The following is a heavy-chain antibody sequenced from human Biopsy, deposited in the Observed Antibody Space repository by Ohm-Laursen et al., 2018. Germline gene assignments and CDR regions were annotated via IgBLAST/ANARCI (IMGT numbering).Heavy chain of an antibody. CDR1: GGSVSSNVAY. J-gene: IGHJ5*02. CDR3: ARHPTGFWFDP. Sequence: SDTLSLTCTVSGGSVSSNVAYWAWIRQPPGKGLESIGSIFYSGITSYNPSLQSQVTMSVDTSKNQFSRNLTSVTAADTAVYYCARHPTGFWFDPWGQGTLVIVSS. CDR2: IFYSGIT. V-gene: IGHV4-39*01.